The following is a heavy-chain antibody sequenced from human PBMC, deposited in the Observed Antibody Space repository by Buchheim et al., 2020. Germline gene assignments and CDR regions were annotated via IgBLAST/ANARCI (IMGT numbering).Heavy chain of an antibody. V-gene: IGHV4-34*01. Sequence: QVQLQQWGAGLLKPSETLSLTCAVYGGSFSGYYWSWIRQPPGKGLEWIGEINHSGSTNYNPSLKSRVTISVDTSKNQFSLKLSSVTAADTAVYYCARVPHRQRHCSSTSCYPNWFDPWGQGTL. CDR3: ARVPHRQRHCSSTSCYPNWFDP. CDR1: GGSFSGYY. D-gene: IGHD2-2*01. J-gene: IGHJ5*02. CDR2: INHSGST.